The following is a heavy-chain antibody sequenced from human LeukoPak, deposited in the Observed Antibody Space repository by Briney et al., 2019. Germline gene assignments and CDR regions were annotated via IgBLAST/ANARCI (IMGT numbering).Heavy chain of an antibody. Sequence: ASVKVSCKASGYTFTSHDINWVRQATGQGLEWMGWMSPNSGDTGYAQKFQGRGTMTSDSSISTAYMELSSLRSEDTAIYYCVRTPPNWGFDYWGQGTLVTVSS. J-gene: IGHJ4*02. V-gene: IGHV1-8*01. CDR2: MSPNSGDT. D-gene: IGHD7-27*01. CDR1: GYTFTSHD. CDR3: VRTPPNWGFDY.